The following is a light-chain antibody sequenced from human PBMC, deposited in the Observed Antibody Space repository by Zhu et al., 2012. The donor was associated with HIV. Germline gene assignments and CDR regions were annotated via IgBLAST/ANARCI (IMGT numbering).Light chain of an antibody. V-gene: IGKV1-9*01. J-gene: IGKJ3*01. CDR1: EPIRRY. CDR3: QQLNTYPLFT. Sequence: DVQLTQSPSFLSASVGDRVTITCRASEPIRRYLAWYQQKPGKAPKLLIYDASTLQSGVPSTFSGSGSGTEFTLTISSLQPEDFAIYYCQQLNTYPLFTFGPGTKVDIK. CDR2: DAS.